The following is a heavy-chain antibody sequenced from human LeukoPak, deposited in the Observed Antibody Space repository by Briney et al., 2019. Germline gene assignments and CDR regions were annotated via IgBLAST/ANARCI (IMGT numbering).Heavy chain of an antibody. V-gene: IGHV1-69*06. Sequence: ASVKVSCKASGGTFGNYAISWVRQAPGQGLEWMGGILPFFGSPNYAQKFQGRVTMTEDTSTDTAYMELSSLRSEDTAVYYCATVTPGTDYWGQGTLVTVSS. J-gene: IGHJ4*02. CDR1: GGTFGNYA. CDR2: ILPFFGSP. D-gene: IGHD4-17*01. CDR3: ATVTPGTDY.